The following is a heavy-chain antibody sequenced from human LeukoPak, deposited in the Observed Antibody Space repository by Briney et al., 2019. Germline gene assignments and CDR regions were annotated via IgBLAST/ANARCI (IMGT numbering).Heavy chain of an antibody. CDR2: ISPSGGST. V-gene: IGHV3-23*01. CDR3: AKGLVGNWNYDWFDP. CDR1: EFTFSTYA. D-gene: IGHD1-7*01. Sequence: PGGSLRLSCAASEFTFSTYAMYWVRQAPGKGLDWVSAISPSGGSTYYADSVKGRFTISRDNSKNTLYLQMNSLRAEDTAVYYCAKGLVGNWNYDWFDPWGQGTLLTVSS. J-gene: IGHJ5*02.